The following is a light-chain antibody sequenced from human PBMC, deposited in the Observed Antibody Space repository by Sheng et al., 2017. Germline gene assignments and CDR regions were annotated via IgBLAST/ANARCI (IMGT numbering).Light chain of an antibody. CDR3: LQDYNSPYT. CDR2: EAS. CDR1: QDISNF. V-gene: IGKV1-33*01. Sequence: DNQMTQSPSSLSASVGDRVTITCQASQDISNFLNWYQQRPGKAPKLLIYEASNLETGVPSRFSGSGSDTDFTLTISSLQPEDFATYYCLQDYNSPYTFGQGTRLEMK. J-gene: IGKJ2*01.